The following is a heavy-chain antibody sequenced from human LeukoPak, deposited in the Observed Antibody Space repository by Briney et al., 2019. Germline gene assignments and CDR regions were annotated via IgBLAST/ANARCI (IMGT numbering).Heavy chain of an antibody. CDR1: DDSVSSDNYY. Sequence: PSETLSLTCTVSDDSVSSDNYYWSWIRQPPGKGLEWIGYVYYSGSTNYNPSLKSRVTISVDTSKNQFSLKLSSVTAADTAVYYCARDLVYSRLIRGWFDPWGQGTLVTVSS. D-gene: IGHD6-13*01. CDR3: ARDLVYSRLIRGWFDP. V-gene: IGHV4-61*01. CDR2: VYYSGST. J-gene: IGHJ5*02.